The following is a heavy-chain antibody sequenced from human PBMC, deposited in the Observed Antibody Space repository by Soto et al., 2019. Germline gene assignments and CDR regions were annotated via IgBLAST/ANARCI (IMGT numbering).Heavy chain of an antibody. D-gene: IGHD3-3*01. V-gene: IGHV1-18*01. Sequence: ASVKVSCKASGYTFTSYGISWVRQAPGQGLEWMGWIIAYNGNANYAQKLQGRVTMTADESTSTAYMELSSLRSEDTAVYYCARVAIFGVVAVYYYGMDVWGQGTTVTVSS. CDR3: ARVAIFGVVAVYYYGMDV. J-gene: IGHJ6*02. CDR2: IIAYNGNA. CDR1: GYTFTSYG.